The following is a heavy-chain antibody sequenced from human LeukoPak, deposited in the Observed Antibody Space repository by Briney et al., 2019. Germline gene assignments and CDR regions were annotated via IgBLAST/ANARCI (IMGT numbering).Heavy chain of an antibody. CDR2: IRGNADTT. CDR1: GFSVSINY. J-gene: IGHJ4*02. D-gene: IGHD3-22*01. CDR3: AKGHGDASGYYYFDS. V-gene: IGHV3-23*01. Sequence: HPGGSLRLSCAASGFSVSINYMSWVRQAPGKGLEWVSAIRGNADTTYYADSVKGRFTIFRDNYNNMLYLQMNSLRVEDTAVYYCAKGHGDASGYYYFDSWGQGTLVTVSS.